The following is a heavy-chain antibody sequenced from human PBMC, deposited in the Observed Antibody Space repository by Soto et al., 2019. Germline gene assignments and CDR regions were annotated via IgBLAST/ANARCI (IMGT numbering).Heavy chain of an antibody. CDR3: ARGKGAAAGLLSLVYFDY. Sequence: ASVKVSCKASGYTFTSYARHWVRQAPGQRLEWMGWINAGNGNTKYSQKFQGRVTMTRDTSTSTVYMELSSLRSEDTAVYYCARGKGAAAGLLSLVYFDYWGQGTLVTVSS. J-gene: IGHJ4*02. D-gene: IGHD6-13*01. V-gene: IGHV1-3*01. CDR2: INAGNGNT. CDR1: GYTFTSYA.